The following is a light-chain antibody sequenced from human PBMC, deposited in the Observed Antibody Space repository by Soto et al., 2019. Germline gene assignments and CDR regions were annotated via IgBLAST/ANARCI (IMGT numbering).Light chain of an antibody. V-gene: IGKV3-20*01. CDR2: GAS. CDR3: QQYGRSPLT. CDR1: QSVSGSY. Sequence: IVVSHSPCTLSFSPGERATLSCRASQSVSGSYLAWYQQKPGQAPRLLIYGASSRATGIPDRFSGSGSGTGFTLTISRLEPEDFAVYYCQQYGRSPLTFGRVTKVAI. J-gene: IGKJ4*01.